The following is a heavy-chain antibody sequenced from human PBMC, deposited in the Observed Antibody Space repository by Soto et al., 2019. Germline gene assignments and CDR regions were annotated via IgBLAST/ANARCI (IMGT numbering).Heavy chain of an antibody. Sequence: EVQLLESGGGLVQPGGSLRLSCAASGFTFRSYAMSWVRQAPGKGLEWVSAIGVSGGLTYYVDSVKGRFTISRDNSQTTMYLQMNSLRAEDTAVYYCAKELGGVATWNDFDYWGQGTLVTVSS. CDR1: GFTFRSYA. V-gene: IGHV3-23*01. J-gene: IGHJ4*02. D-gene: IGHD1-1*01. CDR3: AKELGGVATWNDFDY. CDR2: IGVSGGLT.